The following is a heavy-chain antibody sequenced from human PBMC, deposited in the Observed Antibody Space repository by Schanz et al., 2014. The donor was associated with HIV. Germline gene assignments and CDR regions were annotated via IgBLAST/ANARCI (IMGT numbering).Heavy chain of an antibody. D-gene: IGHD6-13*01. CDR2: IVPISGSA. Sequence: QVQLVQSGAEVKKPGSSVKVACKASGGTSSIYAISWVRQAPGQGLEWLGGIVPISGSANYPQKFQGRVTITADESTSTAYMELSSLRSEDTAVYYCARDSPVAAGTLDYWGQGTLVTVSS. J-gene: IGHJ4*02. V-gene: IGHV1-69*01. CDR1: GGTSSIYA. CDR3: ARDSPVAAGTLDY.